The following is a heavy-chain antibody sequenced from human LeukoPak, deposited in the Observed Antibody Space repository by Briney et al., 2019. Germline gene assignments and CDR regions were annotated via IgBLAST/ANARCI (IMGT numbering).Heavy chain of an antibody. CDR2: INTNTGDP. CDR3: VRARRGTVAGLDF. V-gene: IGHV7-4-1*01. D-gene: IGHD6-19*01. J-gene: IGHJ4*02. CDR1: GYTFKDYV. Sequence: ASVTVSCKTSGYTFKDYVINWVRQAHGQALQWMGWINTNTGDPTYAPDFKGRFFFSLDSSLTTTYLQISSLKADDTAVFYCVRARRGTVAGLDFWGQGTLVTVSS.